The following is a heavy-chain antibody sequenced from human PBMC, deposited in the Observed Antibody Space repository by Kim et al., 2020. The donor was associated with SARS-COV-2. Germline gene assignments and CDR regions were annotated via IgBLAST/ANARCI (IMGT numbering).Heavy chain of an antibody. CDR2: IYSGGST. Sequence: GGSLRLSCAASGFTVSSNYMSWVRQAPGKGLEWVSVIYSGGSTYYADSVKGRFTISRDNSKNTLYLQMNSLRAEDTAVYYCARDRTTMVRGVIGYYYYGMDVWGQGTTVTVSS. D-gene: IGHD3-10*01. CDR3: ARDRTTMVRGVIGYYYYGMDV. J-gene: IGHJ6*02. CDR1: GFTVSSNY. V-gene: IGHV3-66*02.